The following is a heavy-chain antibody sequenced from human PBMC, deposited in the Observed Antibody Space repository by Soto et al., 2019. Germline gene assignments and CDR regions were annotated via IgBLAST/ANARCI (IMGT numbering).Heavy chain of an antibody. V-gene: IGHV1-24*01. D-gene: IGHD3-3*01. CDR1: GHTVTDLS. CDR3: ATENTRRGLTLFGVVIAALYY. CDR2: FDPEDGET. Sequence: ASVNVSCKVSGHTVTDLSMHWVRLAPGGGLEWMGRFDPEDGETIYAEKFQGRLTMTEDTSTDTAYMELNSLTYEDTALYYCATENTRRGLTLFGVVIAALYYWGQGTPVTVS. J-gene: IGHJ4*02.